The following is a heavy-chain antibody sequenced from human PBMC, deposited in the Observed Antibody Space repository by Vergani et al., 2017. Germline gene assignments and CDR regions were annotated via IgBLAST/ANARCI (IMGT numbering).Heavy chain of an antibody. Sequence: EVQLLESGGGLVQPGGSLRLSCAASGFTFSSYSMNWVRQAPGKGLEWVSSISSSSSYIYYADSVKGRFTISRDNAKNSLYLQMNSLRAEDTAVYYCAREFGDYGYNWFDPWGQGTLVTVSS. CDR3: AREFGDYGYNWFDP. CDR1: GFTFSSYS. D-gene: IGHD4-17*01. CDR2: ISSSSSYI. V-gene: IGHV3-21*04. J-gene: IGHJ5*02.